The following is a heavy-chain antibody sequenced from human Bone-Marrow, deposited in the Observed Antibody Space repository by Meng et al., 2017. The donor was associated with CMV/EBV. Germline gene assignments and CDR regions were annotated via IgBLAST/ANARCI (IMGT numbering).Heavy chain of an antibody. CDR3: ARPATAYSNSDY. J-gene: IGHJ4*02. D-gene: IGHD5-12*01. V-gene: IGHV5-51*01. Sequence: NGSGFTFACYWIGWVRQMPGKGLEWMGVIYPGASDTRYSPTFQGQVTISADKSISTAYLQWSSLKASDTAMYYCARPATAYSNSDYWGQGTLVTVSS. CDR1: GFTFACYW. CDR2: IYPGASDT.